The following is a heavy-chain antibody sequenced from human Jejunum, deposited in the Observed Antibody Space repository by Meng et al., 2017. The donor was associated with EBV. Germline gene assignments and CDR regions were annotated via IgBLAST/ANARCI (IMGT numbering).Heavy chain of an antibody. V-gene: IGHV4-4*02. CDR2: IFHAGNT. CDR1: GDSAISTDTW. J-gene: IGHJ4*02. D-gene: IGHD3-16*01. Sequence: GRWQEPGQGLVKPSGTRSLTGGVSGDSAISTDTWWSGVRQPPGKGLEWIGEIFHAGNTNYNPSLKSQVTMSVDTSKNQFSLNLSSVTAADSAVYYCARGSHYTWDVWGQGTLVTVSS. CDR3: ARGSHYTWDV.